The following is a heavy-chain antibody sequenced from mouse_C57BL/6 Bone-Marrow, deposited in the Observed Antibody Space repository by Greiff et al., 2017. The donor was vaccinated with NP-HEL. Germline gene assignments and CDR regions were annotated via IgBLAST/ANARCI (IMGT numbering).Heavy chain of an antibody. V-gene: IGHV3-1*01. CDR1: GYSITSGYD. CDR3: ASSDYYGSSYYWYFDG. J-gene: IGHJ1*03. Sequence: DVQLVESGPGMVKPSQSLSLTCTVTGYSITSGYDWHWIRHFPGNKLEWRGYISYSGSTNYNPSLKSRISITPDTSKNHFFLKLNSVTTEDTATYYCASSDYYGSSYYWYFDGWGTGTTVTVSS. CDR2: ISYSGST. D-gene: IGHD1-1*01.